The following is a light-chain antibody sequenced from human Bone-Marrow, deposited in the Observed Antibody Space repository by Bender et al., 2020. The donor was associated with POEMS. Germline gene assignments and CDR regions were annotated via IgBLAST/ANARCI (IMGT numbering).Light chain of an antibody. CDR2: SNN. J-gene: IGLJ3*02. CDR1: SSNFGNNA. V-gene: IGLV1-44*01. Sequence: TISCSGTSSNFGNNAAHCYQHVPGTAPKLLIYSNNQRPSGVPDRFSASTSGTSASLAISGLHSDDEADYYCSSWDDSLNGWVFGGGTKLTVL. CDR3: SSWDDSLNGWV.